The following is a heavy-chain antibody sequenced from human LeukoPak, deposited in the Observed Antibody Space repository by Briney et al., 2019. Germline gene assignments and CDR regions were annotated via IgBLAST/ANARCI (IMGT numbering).Heavy chain of an antibody. Sequence: PGGSLRLSCAASGFTFSSYWMHWVCQGPGRGLQWVARINSDGSITDYADSVKGRFTISRDTAQNTLFLLLDSLRVEDTAMYYCAREPGGYYDSSGFLDDWGQGTLVTVSS. J-gene: IGHJ4*02. CDR1: GFTFSSYW. V-gene: IGHV3-74*01. CDR2: INSDGSIT. CDR3: AREPGGYYDSSGFLDD. D-gene: IGHD3-22*01.